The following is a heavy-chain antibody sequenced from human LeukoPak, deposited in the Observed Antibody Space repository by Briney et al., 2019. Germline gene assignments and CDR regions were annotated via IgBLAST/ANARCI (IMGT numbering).Heavy chain of an antibody. CDR2: ITSDGSTT. V-gene: IGHV3-74*01. Sequence: GGSLRLSCAASGLTFSSYWMHWVRHAPGKGLVWVSRITSDGSTTSYADSVKGRFTISRDNAKNTLYLQMNSLRVEDTAVYYCARGNSHAFDIWGQGTMVTVSS. CDR3: ARGNSHAFDI. D-gene: IGHD3-10*01. CDR1: GLTFSSYW. J-gene: IGHJ3*02.